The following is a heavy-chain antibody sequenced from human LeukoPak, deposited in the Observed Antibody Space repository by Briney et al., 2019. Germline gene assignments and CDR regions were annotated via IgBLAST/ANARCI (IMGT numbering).Heavy chain of an antibody. Sequence: GSLRLSCAASGIPFSSYSMNWVRPAPGKGLEWVSYISSSSNTIYYADSVKGRFTISRDNAKNSLYLQMNSLRAEDTAMYYCAKDQLGAIDYWGQGTLVTGSS. D-gene: IGHD1-26*01. J-gene: IGHJ4*02. CDR3: AKDQLGAIDY. V-gene: IGHV3-48*01. CDR2: ISSSSNTI. CDR1: GIPFSSYS.